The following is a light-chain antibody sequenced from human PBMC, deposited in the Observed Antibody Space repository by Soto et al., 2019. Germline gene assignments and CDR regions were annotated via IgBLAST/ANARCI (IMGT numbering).Light chain of an antibody. CDR2: SDN. CDR3: AAWDDSLNVV. CDR1: SSNIGSNT. V-gene: IGLV1-44*01. Sequence: QSVLTQPPSASGTPGQRVTISCSGSSSNIGSNTVNWYQHLPGTAPKLLISSDNQRPSGVPDRFSGSKSGTSASLAISGLQSEDEADYYCAAWDDSLNVVFGGGTKVTVL. J-gene: IGLJ2*01.